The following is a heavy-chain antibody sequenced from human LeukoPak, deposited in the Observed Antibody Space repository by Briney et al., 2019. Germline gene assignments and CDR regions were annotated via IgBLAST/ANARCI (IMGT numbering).Heavy chain of an antibody. CDR2: LNWDESK. CDR1: GFSFSTSGVG. D-gene: IGHD3-9*01. Sequence: ESGPTLVKPTQTLTLTCTFSGFSFSTSGVGVGWIRQPPGKALEGLAVLNWDESKRYRQSLKSRLTITKDNSKNPVVLTMTNMDPVDTATYYCARSPYYDILTGSRGTFDYWGRGILVTVSS. V-gene: IGHV2-5*02. CDR3: ARSPYYDILTGSRGTFDY. J-gene: IGHJ4*02.